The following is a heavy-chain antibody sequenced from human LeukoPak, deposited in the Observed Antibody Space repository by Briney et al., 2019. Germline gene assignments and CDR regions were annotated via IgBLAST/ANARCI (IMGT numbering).Heavy chain of an antibody. J-gene: IGHJ4*02. D-gene: IGHD2-15*01. V-gene: IGHV4-39*01. CDR1: GGSISSSSYC. CDR3: ARSVYIVVEYYFDC. Sequence: KPSETLSLTCTVSGGSISSSSYCWGWIRQPPGKGLEWIGTICYSGSTFYNPSLKSRVTISVDTSKNQFSLRLSSLTAADTAVYYCARSVYIVVEYYFDCWGQGALVTVSS. CDR2: ICYSGST.